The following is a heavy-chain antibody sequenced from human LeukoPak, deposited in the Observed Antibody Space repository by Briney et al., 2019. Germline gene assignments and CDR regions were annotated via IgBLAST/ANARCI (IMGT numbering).Heavy chain of an antibody. J-gene: IGHJ4*02. Sequence: GGSLRLSCAASGFTFSDYYMSWIRQAPGKGLEWVSYISSSGYMIYADSVKGRFTISRDNAKNSLYLQMNSLRAEDTAVYYCARDGGYGGDYFDYWGQGTLVTVSS. CDR1: GFTFSDYY. D-gene: IGHD6-25*01. V-gene: IGHV3-11*04. CDR3: ARDGGYGGDYFDY. CDR2: ISSSGYMI.